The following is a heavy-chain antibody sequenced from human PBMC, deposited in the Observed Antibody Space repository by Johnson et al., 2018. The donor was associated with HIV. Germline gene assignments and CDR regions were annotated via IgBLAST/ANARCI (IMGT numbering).Heavy chain of an antibody. J-gene: IGHJ3*01. V-gene: IGHV3-74*01. CDR2: IDSVGRGT. CDR3: ARDRRFYDVLTSSSCPTFDL. Sequence: VHLLESGGGLVQPGASLPLSCAASGFTFITYWMHCFRQPPGKVLAWVSRIDSVGRGTRYADSVKGRFTISRDNAKNTLSLQMNNLRAEDTAVYYCARDRRFYDVLTSSSCPTFDLWGQGTMVTVSS. D-gene: IGHD3-9*01. CDR1: GFTFITYW.